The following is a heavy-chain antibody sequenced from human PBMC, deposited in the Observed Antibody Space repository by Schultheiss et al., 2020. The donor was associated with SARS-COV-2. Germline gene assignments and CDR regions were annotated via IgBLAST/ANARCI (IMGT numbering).Heavy chain of an antibody. D-gene: IGHD3-9*01. CDR2: INWNGAST. Sequence: GGSLRLSCAASGFTFSSAWMSWVRQAPGKGLEWVSGINWNGASTSYADSVKGRFTISRDNAKNSLYLQMNSLRAEDTALYYCARHLLRYFDWFFREIGMDVWGQGTTVTVSS. CDR1: GFTFSSAW. CDR3: ARHLLRYFDWFFREIGMDV. V-gene: IGHV3-20*04. J-gene: IGHJ6*02.